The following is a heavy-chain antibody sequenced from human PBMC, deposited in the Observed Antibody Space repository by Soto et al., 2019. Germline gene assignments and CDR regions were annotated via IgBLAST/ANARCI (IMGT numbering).Heavy chain of an antibody. CDR3: ATVPIGVTIFGVVTMDV. CDR1: GYTFTSYG. D-gene: IGHD3-3*01. V-gene: IGHV1-18*01. CDR2: ISAYNGNT. J-gene: IGHJ6*02. Sequence: ASVKVSCKASGYTFTSYGISWVRQAPGQGLEWMGWISAYNGNTNYAQKLQGRVTMTTDTSTSTAYMELRSLRSDDTAVYYCATVPIGVTIFGVVTMDVWGQGTTVTVSS.